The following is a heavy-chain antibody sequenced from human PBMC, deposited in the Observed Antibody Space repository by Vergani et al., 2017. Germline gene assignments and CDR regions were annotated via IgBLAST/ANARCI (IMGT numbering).Heavy chain of an antibody. Sequence: QVQLVQSGAEVKKPGASVKVSCKASGYTFTSYYMHWVRQAPGQGLEWMGIINPSGGSTSYAQKFQGRVTMTRDTSKSTVYMELSSLRSEDTAVYYCARCYDILTGYPTGTGWFDPWGQGTLVTVSS. CDR3: ARCYDILTGYPTGTGWFDP. CDR2: INPSGGST. CDR1: GYTFTSYY. J-gene: IGHJ5*02. D-gene: IGHD3-9*01. V-gene: IGHV1-46*01.